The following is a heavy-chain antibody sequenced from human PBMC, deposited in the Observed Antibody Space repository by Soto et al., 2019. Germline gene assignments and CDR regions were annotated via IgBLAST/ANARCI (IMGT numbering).Heavy chain of an antibody. Sequence: GASVKVSCKVSGYTLTELSMHWVRQAPGKGLEWMGGFDPEDGETIYAQKFQGRVTMTEDTSTDTAYMELSSLRSDDTAVYYCARDGRNGGYFDPWGQGTLVTVSS. CDR1: GYTLTELS. V-gene: IGHV1-24*01. D-gene: IGHD2-8*01. CDR2: FDPEDGET. CDR3: ARDGRNGGYFDP. J-gene: IGHJ5*02.